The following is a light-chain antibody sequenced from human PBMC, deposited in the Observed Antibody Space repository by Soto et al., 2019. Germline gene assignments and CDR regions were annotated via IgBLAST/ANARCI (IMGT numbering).Light chain of an antibody. J-gene: IGKJ2*01. CDR1: QSVSSSY. CDR2: GAS. V-gene: IGKV3-20*01. CDR3: KHYGSSNT. Sequence: ELVLTQSPGTLSLSPGEGATLSCRASQSVSSSYLAWYQQKPGQAPRLLLYGASSRATGIPDRFSGSGSGKDFTLTISRLEPEDFAVYYCKHYGSSNTFGQGTKLEIK.